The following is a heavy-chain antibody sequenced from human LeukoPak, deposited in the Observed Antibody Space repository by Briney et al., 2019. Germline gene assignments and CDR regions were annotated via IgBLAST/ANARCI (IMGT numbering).Heavy chain of an antibody. V-gene: IGHV3-23*01. D-gene: IGHD4-17*01. CDR1: GFTFSSYA. Sequence: GGSLRLSCAASGFTFSSYAMSWVRRAPGKGLEWVSTISGSGRGTFYADSVKGRFTISRDNSKSTVFLQMNSLRPEDSTLYYCAKQFLTAVNTWPNIGFGSWGQGTPVIVSA. CDR2: ISGSGRGT. CDR3: AKQFLTAVNTWPNIGFGS. J-gene: IGHJ4*02.